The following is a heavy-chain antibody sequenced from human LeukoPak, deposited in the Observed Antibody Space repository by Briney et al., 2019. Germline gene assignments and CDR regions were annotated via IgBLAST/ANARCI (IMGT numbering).Heavy chain of an antibody. CDR2: INYSGST. Sequence: EPLSPTCTVSGGSLSSFYWGWIRQPPGKGLEWNGYINYSGSTNYNPSLKSRVTISVDTSKNQFSLKLSSVTAADTAVYYCARHDSTGYYIFDYWGQGSLVTVSS. D-gene: IGHD3-22*01. CDR1: GGSLSSFY. CDR3: ARHDSTGYYIFDY. J-gene: IGHJ4*02. V-gene: IGHV4-59*08.